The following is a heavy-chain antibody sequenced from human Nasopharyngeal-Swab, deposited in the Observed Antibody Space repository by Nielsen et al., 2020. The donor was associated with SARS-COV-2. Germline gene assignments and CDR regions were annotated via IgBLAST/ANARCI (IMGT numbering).Heavy chain of an antibody. D-gene: IGHD4-17*01. V-gene: IGHV3-33*01. CDR1: GFTFSSYG. CDR3: ARDNLDYGDYNPEDYYYYYGMDV. Sequence: GESLKISCAASGFTFSSYGMHWVRQAPGKGLEWVAVIWYDGSNKYYADSVKGRFTISRDNSENTLYLQMNSLRAEDTAVYYCARDNLDYGDYNPEDYYYYYGMDVWGQGTTVTVSS. CDR2: IWYDGSNK. J-gene: IGHJ6*02.